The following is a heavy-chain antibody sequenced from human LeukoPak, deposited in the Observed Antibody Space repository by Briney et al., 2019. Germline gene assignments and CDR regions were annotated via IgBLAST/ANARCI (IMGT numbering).Heavy chain of an antibody. CDR2: IYHSGST. D-gene: IGHD4-17*01. J-gene: IGHJ4*02. Sequence: PSETLSLTCAVSGGSISSRNWWSWVRQPPGKGLEWIGEIYHSGSTNYNPSLKTRVTISVDKSKNQFSLKLSSVTAADTAVYYCARASHDYGDYSHLDYWGQGTLVTVSS. CDR1: GGSISSRNW. CDR3: ARASHDYGDYSHLDY. V-gene: IGHV4-4*02.